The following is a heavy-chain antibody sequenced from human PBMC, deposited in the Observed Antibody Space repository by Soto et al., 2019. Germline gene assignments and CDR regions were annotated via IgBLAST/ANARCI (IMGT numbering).Heavy chain of an antibody. J-gene: IGHJ4*02. CDR1: GDTFNFYS. Sequence: QVQLVQSGAEVKSAGSSVKVSCKASGDTFNFYSINWVRQAPGLGLEWVGRVNPILSMSNYAQRFQGRVTMTADKSTGTAYMELSSLRSEDTSIDYCASNYGSGYRAFDSWGQGALVTVSS. V-gene: IGHV1-69*02. CDR2: VNPILSMS. CDR3: ASNYGSGYRAFDS. D-gene: IGHD3-10*01.